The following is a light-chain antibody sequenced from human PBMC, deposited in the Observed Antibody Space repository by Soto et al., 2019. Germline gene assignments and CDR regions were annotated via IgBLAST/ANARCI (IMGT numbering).Light chain of an antibody. V-gene: IGKV1-39*01. CDR3: QQTYTSPRT. Sequence: DVQLTQSPSSLSASVGDRVTITCRASQSVATSLNWYHQKPGKAPTLLIYGASILQDGVPSRFSGSGSGTDFTLTISSLQPEDFATYYCQQTYTSPRTFGQGPNLDIK. CDR1: QSVATS. CDR2: GAS. J-gene: IGKJ2*01.